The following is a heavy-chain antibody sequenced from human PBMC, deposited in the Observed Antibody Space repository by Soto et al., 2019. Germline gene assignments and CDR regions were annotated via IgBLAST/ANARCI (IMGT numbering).Heavy chain of an antibody. CDR3: ARRGVRASGSYGGDY. V-gene: IGHV1-18*01. Sequence: QVQLVQSGGEVKMPGASVKVSCKASGYTFTNFGIIWVRQAPGQGLEWMGWISTYNGNTNYAQKVQGRVIMTTDTAPPTAYMELRSPRSDATAVYSCARRGVRASGSYGGDYWRQGTLVTVSS. D-gene: IGHD3-10*01. J-gene: IGHJ4*02. CDR2: ISTYNGNT. CDR1: GYTFTNFG.